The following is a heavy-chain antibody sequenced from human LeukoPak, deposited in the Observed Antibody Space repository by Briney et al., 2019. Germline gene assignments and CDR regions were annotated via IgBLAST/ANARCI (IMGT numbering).Heavy chain of an antibody. CDR2: IYSTGST. J-gene: IGHJ4*02. D-gene: IGHD6-13*01. V-gene: IGHV4-4*07. CDR3: ARQIASAGTAGFDF. CDR1: GGSISSYY. Sequence: SETLSLTCTVSGGSISSYYWSWIWQPAGKGLEWIGRIYSTGSTNYNPSLKSRVTMSVDTSKNQFSLRLRSVTAADAAVYYCARQIASAGTAGFDFWGQGALVTVSS.